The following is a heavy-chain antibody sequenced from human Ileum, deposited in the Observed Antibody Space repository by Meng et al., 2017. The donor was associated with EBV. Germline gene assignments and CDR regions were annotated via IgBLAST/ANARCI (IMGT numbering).Heavy chain of an antibody. CDR2: IKSTTDGGTT. J-gene: IGHJ4*02. V-gene: IGHV3-15*01. CDR3: EGWRY. Sequence: DVRLVGSGGGWVRAWGSVSISCACSGFTFSNAWMSWVRQAPGKGLEWVGRIKSTTDGGTTDYAAPVKGRFTISRDDSKNTLFLQMDSLKTEDTAVYYCEGWRYWGQGTLVTVSS. D-gene: IGHD2-15*01. CDR1: GFTFSNAW.